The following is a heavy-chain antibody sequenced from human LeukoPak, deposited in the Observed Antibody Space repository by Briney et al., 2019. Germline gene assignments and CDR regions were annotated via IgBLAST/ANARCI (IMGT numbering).Heavy chain of an antibody. D-gene: IGHD7-27*01. CDR3: AKDGGLWVSAHWGDS. CDR1: GFTSSSYT. V-gene: IGHV3-23*01. Sequence: GGSLRLSCAASGFTSSSYTMSWVRQAPGKGLEWVSTITTSDGNTYYADSVKGRFTVSRDNSKNTLFLQMNSLRAEDTAVYYCAKDGGLWVSAHWGDSWGRGTLVTVSS. J-gene: IGHJ4*02. CDR2: ITTSDGNT.